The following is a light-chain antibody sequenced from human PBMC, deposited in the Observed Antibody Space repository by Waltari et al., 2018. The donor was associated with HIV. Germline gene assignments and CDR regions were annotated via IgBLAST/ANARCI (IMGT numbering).Light chain of an antibody. J-gene: IGLJ1*01. Sequence: QSVLTQPPSASGTPGQRVTISCSGSSSNIGINSVHWYQQLPGAAPTLLIYTNNQRPSGVPDRFSGSKSGASASLAISGLQSEDEADYYWAAWDDSLNGFVFGAGTKVTVL. CDR2: TNN. CDR3: AAWDDSLNGFV. CDR1: SSNIGINS. V-gene: IGLV1-44*01.